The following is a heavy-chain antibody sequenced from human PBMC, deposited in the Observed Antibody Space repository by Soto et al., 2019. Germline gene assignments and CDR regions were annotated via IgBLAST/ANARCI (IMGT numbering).Heavy chain of an antibody. D-gene: IGHD6-25*01. CDR1: GGSISNYY. V-gene: IGHV4-59*08. Sequence: QVQLQESGPGLVKPSETLSLTCTVSGGSISNYYWSWIRQPPGKGLQWIGYIFSSGSTNYNPSLKSRVTISVNTSKNQFSLKLSSVTAADTAVYYCARQRSDFDYWGQGALVTVSS. CDR2: IFSSGST. CDR3: ARQRSDFDY. J-gene: IGHJ4*02.